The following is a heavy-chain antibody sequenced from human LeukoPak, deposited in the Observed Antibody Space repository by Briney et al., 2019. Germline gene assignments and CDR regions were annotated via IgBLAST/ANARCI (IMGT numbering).Heavy chain of an antibody. D-gene: IGHD4-17*01. J-gene: IGHJ5*02. CDR1: GDSISSGSFH. CDR3: ARGLPIYTVTTKGADYNWFDP. V-gene: IGHV4-61*02. CDR2: INTSGTT. Sequence: PSETLSLTCTVSGDSISSGSFHWSWIRQPAGKGLEWIGRINTSGTTTYNPSLRSRVTISVDTSKNQFSLKLSSVTAADTAVYYCARGLPIYTVTTKGADYNWFDPWGQGTLVTVSS.